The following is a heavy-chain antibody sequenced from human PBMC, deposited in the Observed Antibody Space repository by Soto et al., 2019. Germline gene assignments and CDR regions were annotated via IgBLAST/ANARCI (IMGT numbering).Heavy chain of an antibody. D-gene: IGHD3-10*01. CDR2: IGGGGGVST. Sequence: EVQLLESGGGLVQPGGSLTLSCAASGFTFSSYAMTWVRQAPGKGLERVAGIGGGGGVSTYYADSVKGRFTISRDNSMNTLDLQMNRLRAHDTSVYYCAKDAIRIVRRVNNWFDPWCLGTLVTVSP. CDR3: AKDAIRIVRRVNNWFDP. J-gene: IGHJ5*02. CDR1: GFTFSSYA. V-gene: IGHV3-23*01.